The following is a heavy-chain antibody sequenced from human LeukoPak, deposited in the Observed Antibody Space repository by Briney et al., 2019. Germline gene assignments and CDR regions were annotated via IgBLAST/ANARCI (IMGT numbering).Heavy chain of an antibody. D-gene: IGHD3-22*01. Sequence: SETLSLTCAVYGGSFSGYYWSWIRQPPGKGLKWIGEINHSGSTNYNPSLKSRVTISVDTSKNQFSLKLSSVTAADTAVYYCARGDYYDSSGYYYGYYFDYWGQGTLVTVSS. J-gene: IGHJ4*02. V-gene: IGHV4-34*01. CDR3: ARGDYYDSSGYYYGYYFDY. CDR1: GGSFSGYY. CDR2: INHSGST.